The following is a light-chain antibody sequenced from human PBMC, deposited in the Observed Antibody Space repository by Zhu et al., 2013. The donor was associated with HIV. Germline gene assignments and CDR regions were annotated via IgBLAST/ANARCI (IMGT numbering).Light chain of an antibody. CDR1: SLRTYY. CDR3: NSRDTSGNHVI. V-gene: IGLV3-19*01. CDR2: GKN. Sequence: SSELTQDPAVSVALGQRVRITCQGDSLRTYYASWYQQKPGQAPLLVFYGKNNRPSGIPDRFSGSSSEDTASLTINGAQAEDEGDYYCNSRDTSGNHVIFGGGTKLTVL. J-gene: IGLJ2*01.